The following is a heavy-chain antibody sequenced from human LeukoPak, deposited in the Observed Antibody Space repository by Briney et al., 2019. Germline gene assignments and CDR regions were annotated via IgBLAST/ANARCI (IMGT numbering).Heavy chain of an antibody. V-gene: IGHV3-30-3*01. CDR1: GFTFSSYA. Sequence: TGGSLRLSCAASGFTFSSYAMHWVRQAPGKGLEWVAVISYDGSNKYYADSVEGRFTISRDNSKNTLYLQMNSLRAEDTAVYYCARGGQHDYSNYNWFDPWGQGTLVTVSS. D-gene: IGHD4-11*01. CDR3: ARGGQHDYSNYNWFDP. J-gene: IGHJ5*02. CDR2: ISYDGSNK.